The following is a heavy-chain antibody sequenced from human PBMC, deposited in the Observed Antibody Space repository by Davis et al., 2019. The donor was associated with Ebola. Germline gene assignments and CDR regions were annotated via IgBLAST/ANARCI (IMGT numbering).Heavy chain of an antibody. CDR1: GGSFSSYY. CDR2: IYYSGST. J-gene: IGHJ6*02. V-gene: IGHV4-39*01. CDR3: ARPRSSGSYRYGMDV. D-gene: IGHD1-26*01. Sequence: MPGGSLRLSCAVYGGSFSSYYWGWIRQPPGKGLEWIGSIYYSGSTYYNPSLKSRVTISVDTSKNQFSLKLSSVTAADTAVYYCARPRSSGSYRYGMDVWGQGTTVTVSS.